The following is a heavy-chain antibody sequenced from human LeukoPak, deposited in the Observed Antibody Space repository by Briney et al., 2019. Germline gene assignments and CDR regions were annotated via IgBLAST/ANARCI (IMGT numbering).Heavy chain of an antibody. Sequence: ASVKVSCKASGYTFTNHYIHWVRHAPGQGLEWMGWINPNSGGTNYAQKFQGRVTMTRDTSISTAYMELSRLRSDDTAVYYCARDGDSSSLGYFDYWGQGTLVTVSS. V-gene: IGHV1-2*02. CDR2: INPNSGGT. CDR3: ARDGDSSSLGYFDY. J-gene: IGHJ4*02. CDR1: GYTFTNHY. D-gene: IGHD6-6*01.